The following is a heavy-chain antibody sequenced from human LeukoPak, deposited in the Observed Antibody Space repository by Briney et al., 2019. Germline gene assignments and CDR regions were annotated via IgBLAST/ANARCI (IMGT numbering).Heavy chain of an antibody. V-gene: IGHV3-30*18. CDR3: AKDRHPARTDGYYFDY. D-gene: IGHD1-14*01. Sequence: GGSLRLSCAASAFTFRTYGMHWVRQAPGKGLEWVAVISFDAINKYYADSVKGRLTISRDNSKNTLYLQMNSLRAEDTAVYYCAKDRHPARTDGYYFDYWGQGTLVTVSS. CDR2: ISFDAINK. CDR1: AFTFRTYG. J-gene: IGHJ4*02.